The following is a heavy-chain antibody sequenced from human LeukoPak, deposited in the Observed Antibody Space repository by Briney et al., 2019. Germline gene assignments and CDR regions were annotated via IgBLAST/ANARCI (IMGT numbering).Heavy chain of an antibody. D-gene: IGHD3-16*01. V-gene: IGHV3-23*01. CDR2: ISGSGGST. CDR1: GFTFSSYA. Sequence: PGGSLRLSCTASGFTFSSYAMSWVRQAPARGLEWVSVISGSGGSTFYGDSVKGRFTISRDNSKNTLYLQMNSLRAEDTAVYYCAKDGVVTITFEYWGQGTLVTVSS. CDR3: AKDGVVTITFEY. J-gene: IGHJ4*02.